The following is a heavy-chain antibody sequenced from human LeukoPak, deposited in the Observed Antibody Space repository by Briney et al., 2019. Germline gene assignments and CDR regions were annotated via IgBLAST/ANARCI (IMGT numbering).Heavy chain of an antibody. Sequence: PSETLSLTCAVSGGSISSSNWWSWVRQPPGKGLEWIGEIYHSGSTNYNPSLKSRVTISVDTSKNQFSLKLSSVTAADTAVYYCARRGKNGSGRGKFDPWGQGTLVTVSS. J-gene: IGHJ5*02. CDR1: GGSISSSNW. D-gene: IGHD3-10*01. V-gene: IGHV4-4*02. CDR3: ARRGKNGSGRGKFDP. CDR2: IYHSGST.